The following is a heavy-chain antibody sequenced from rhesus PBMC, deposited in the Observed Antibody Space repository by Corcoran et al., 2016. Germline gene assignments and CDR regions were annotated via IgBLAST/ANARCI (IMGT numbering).Heavy chain of an antibody. CDR3: ARVPGYEDDYGYYDGNWYFDL. CDR2: IYWDDDK. CDR1: GFSLSSIGLG. Sequence: QVTLKESGPALVKPTKTLPLTCTFSGFSLSSIGLGVGWLRQPPGKALEWFATIYWDDDKYYSTALKSRLTISKDTSKNQVVLRMTNMDPVDTATYYCARVPGYEDDYGYYDGNWYFDLWGPGTPITISS. D-gene: IGHD3-9*01. V-gene: IGHV2S1*01. J-gene: IGHJ2*01.